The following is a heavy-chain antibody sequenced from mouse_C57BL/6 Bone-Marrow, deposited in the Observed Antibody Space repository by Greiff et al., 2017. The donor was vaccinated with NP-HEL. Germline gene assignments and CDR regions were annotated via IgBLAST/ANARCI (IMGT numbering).Heavy chain of an antibody. CDR3: ARFNLLPYAMDY. D-gene: IGHD2-10*01. Sequence: EVQLQQSGPELVKPGASVKISCKASGYSFTGYYMNWLKQSPEKSLEWIGEINPSTGGTTYNQKFKAKATLTVDKSSSTAYMQHKSLTSEDSAVYYCARFNLLPYAMDYWGQGTSVTVSS. CDR2: INPSTGGT. CDR1: GYSFTGYY. V-gene: IGHV1-42*01. J-gene: IGHJ4*01.